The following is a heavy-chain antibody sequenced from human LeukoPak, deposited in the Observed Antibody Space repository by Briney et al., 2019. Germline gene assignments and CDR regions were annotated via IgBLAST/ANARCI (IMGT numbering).Heavy chain of an antibody. D-gene: IGHD3-3*01. J-gene: IGHJ4*02. CDR2: ISAYNGNT. CDR1: GYTFTSYG. Sequence: ASVKVSCKASGYTFTSYGISWVRQAPGQGLEWMGWISAYNGNTNYAQKLQGRVTMTTDTSTSTAYMELRSLRSDDTAVYYCARVVYDFWRGYLKGTFDYWGQGTLVTVSS. V-gene: IGHV1-18*01. CDR3: ARVVYDFWRGYLKGTFDY.